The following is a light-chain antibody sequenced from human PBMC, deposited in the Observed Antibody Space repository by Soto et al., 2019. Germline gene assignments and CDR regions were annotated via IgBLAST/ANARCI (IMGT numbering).Light chain of an antibody. Sequence: VVTQEPSFSVSPGGTVTLTCGLSSGSVSTSYYPSWYQQTPGQAPRTLIYSTNTRSSGVPDRFSGSILGNKAALTITGAQADDESDYYCVLNMGSGISVFGTGTKLTVL. CDR3: VLNMGSGISV. CDR2: STN. V-gene: IGLV8-61*01. CDR1: SGSVSTSYY. J-gene: IGLJ1*01.